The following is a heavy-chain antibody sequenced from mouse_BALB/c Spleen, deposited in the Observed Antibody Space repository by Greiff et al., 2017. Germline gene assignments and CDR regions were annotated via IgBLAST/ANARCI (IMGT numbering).Heavy chain of an antibody. CDR2: ISSGGST. J-gene: IGHJ2*01. CDR3: AGGTWGFDY. D-gene: IGHD2-14*01. V-gene: IGHV5-6-5*01. Sequence: DVKLVESGGGLVKPGGSLKLSCAASGFTFSSYAMSWVRQTPEKRLEWVASISSGGSTYYPDSVKGRFTISRDNARNILYLQMSSLRSEDTAMYYCAGGTWGFDYWGQGTTLTVSS. CDR1: GFTFSSYA.